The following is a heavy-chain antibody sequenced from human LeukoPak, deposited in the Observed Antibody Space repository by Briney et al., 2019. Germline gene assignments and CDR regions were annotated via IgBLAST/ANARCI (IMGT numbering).Heavy chain of an antibody. CDR1: GGSISSYY. CDR3: ARARYYDSSGYYFLDY. D-gene: IGHD3-22*01. CDR2: IYYSGST. V-gene: IGHV4-59*01. J-gene: IGHJ4*02. Sequence: SETLSLTCTVPGGSISSYYWSWIRQPPGKGLEWIGYIYYSGSTNYNPSLKSRVTISVDTSKNQFSLKLSSVTAADTAVYYCARARYYDSSGYYFLDYWGQGTLVTVSS.